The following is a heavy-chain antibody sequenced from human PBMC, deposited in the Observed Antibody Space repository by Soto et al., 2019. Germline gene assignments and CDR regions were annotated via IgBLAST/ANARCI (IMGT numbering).Heavy chain of an antibody. CDR3: ARVATPIYYYDSSEFDY. CDR1: GFTLSSYS. D-gene: IGHD3-22*01. Sequence: GGSLRLSCAASGFTLSSYSMNWVRQAPGKGLEWVSSISSSSSYIYYADSVKGRFTISRDNAKNSLYLQMNSLRAEDTAVYYCARVATPIYYYDSSEFDYWGHGTLVTVSS. CDR2: ISSSSSYI. J-gene: IGHJ4*01. V-gene: IGHV3-21*01.